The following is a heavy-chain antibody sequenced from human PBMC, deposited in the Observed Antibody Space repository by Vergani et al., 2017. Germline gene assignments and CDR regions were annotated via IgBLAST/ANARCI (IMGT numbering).Heavy chain of an antibody. CDR2: VSHSGDT. CDR1: GGSMSGYY. D-gene: IGHD3-10*01. J-gene: IGHJ5*02. V-gene: IGHV4-59*01. CDR3: GRVADFYGLGSRLLDL. Sequence: QVRLQESGPGLVKPSETLSLTCSVSGGSMSGYYWSWIRQPPGKGLEWISSVSHSGDTYFNPSLETRVTISGDTSKNQFSLKLNSVTAADTAVYYCGRVADFYGLGSRLLDLWGQGILVTVSS.